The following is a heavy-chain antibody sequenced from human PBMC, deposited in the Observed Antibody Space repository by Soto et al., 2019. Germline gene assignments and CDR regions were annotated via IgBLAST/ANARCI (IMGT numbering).Heavy chain of an antibody. J-gene: IGHJ5*02. Sequence: QVQLQQWGAGLLKPSETLSLTCAVYGGSFSGYYWRCIRQPPGKGLELMGEINHSGSTNYNPSLKSRVTISVDTSKNQFSLKLRSVTAADTAVYYCARGRRVGGRTTSCYWFDPWGQGTLVTVSS. CDR3: ARGRRVGGRTTSCYWFDP. CDR2: INHSGST. CDR1: GGSFSGYY. V-gene: IGHV4-34*01. D-gene: IGHD1-7*01.